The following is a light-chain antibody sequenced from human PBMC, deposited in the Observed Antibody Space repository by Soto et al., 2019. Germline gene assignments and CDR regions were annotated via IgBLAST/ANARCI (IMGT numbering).Light chain of an antibody. CDR2: ATS. Sequence: EIVLTQSPGTLSLSPGERATLSCRASQTVSRHLAWYQQKPGQAPSLLIYATSSRATGIPDRFSGSGSGTDFSLTISRLEPEDFAVYYCQQYGSSPITFGQGTRLEIK. CDR1: QTVSRH. V-gene: IGKV3-20*01. J-gene: IGKJ5*01. CDR3: QQYGSSPIT.